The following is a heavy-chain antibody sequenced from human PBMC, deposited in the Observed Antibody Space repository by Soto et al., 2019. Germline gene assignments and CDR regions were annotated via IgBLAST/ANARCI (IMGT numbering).Heavy chain of an antibody. CDR2: IYYSGIT. Sequence: SETLSLTCTVSGGSISNYYWSWIRQPPGKGLEWIGYIYYSGITNYNPSLKSRVTISVDTSKNQFSLKLSSVTAADTAVYYCARMYYYGSGTLDYIDYWGQGTLVTVSS. D-gene: IGHD3-10*01. V-gene: IGHV4-59*01. J-gene: IGHJ4*02. CDR3: ARMYYYGSGTLDYIDY. CDR1: GGSISNYY.